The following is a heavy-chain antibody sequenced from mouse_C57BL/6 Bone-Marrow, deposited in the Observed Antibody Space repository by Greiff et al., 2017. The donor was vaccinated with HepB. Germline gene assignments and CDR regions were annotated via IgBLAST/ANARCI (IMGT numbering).Heavy chain of an antibody. J-gene: IGHJ3*01. Sequence: VQLQQPGAELVRPGSSVKLSCKASGYTFTSYWMDWVKQRPGQGLEWIGNIYTSDSETHYNQKFKDKATLTVEKSSSTAYMQLSSLTSEDSAVYYCARGLGGTFAYWGQGTLVTVSA. CDR2: IYTSDSET. D-gene: IGHD3-3*01. CDR1: GYTFTSYW. V-gene: IGHV1-61*01. CDR3: ARGLGGTFAY.